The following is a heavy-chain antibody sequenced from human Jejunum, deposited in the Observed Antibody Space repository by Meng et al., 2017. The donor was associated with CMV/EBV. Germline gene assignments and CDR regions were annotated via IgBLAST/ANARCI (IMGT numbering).Heavy chain of an antibody. V-gene: IGHV3-23*01. CDR2: ISGNVDRT. Sequence: FTFTPYAMTWVRQAPGKGLEWVSGISGNVDRTYYGDSVKGRFTISRDNSKNTSYLQMNSLRGDDTAVYYCAKVSTFAYGPGSYFDYWGQGTLVTVSS. D-gene: IGHD3-10*01. CDR3: AKVSTFAYGPGSYFDY. J-gene: IGHJ4*02. CDR1: FTFTPYA.